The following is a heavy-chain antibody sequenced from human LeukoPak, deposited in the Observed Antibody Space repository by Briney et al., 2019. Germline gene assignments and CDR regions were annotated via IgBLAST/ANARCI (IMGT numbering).Heavy chain of an antibody. Sequence: GGSLRLSCAASGFTFSSYAMHWVRQAPGKGLEWVAVISYDGSNKYYADSVKGRFTISRDNSKNTLYLQMNSLRAEDTAVYYCARTRSSGWCDYWGQGTLVTVSS. CDR3: ARTRSSGWCDY. CDR1: GFTFSSYA. CDR2: ISYDGSNK. V-gene: IGHV3-30*14. J-gene: IGHJ4*02. D-gene: IGHD6-19*01.